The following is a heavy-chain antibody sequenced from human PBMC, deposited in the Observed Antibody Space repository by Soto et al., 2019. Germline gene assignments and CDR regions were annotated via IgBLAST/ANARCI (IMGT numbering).Heavy chain of an antibody. J-gene: IGHJ3*02. Sequence: GGSLRLSCAASGFTVSSNYRSWVRQAPGKGLEWVSVIYSGGSTYYADSVKGRFTISRDNSKNTLYLQMNSLRAEDTAVYYCARDLAGNYYYDSSGNREDAFDIWGQGTMVTVSS. CDR3: ARDLAGNYYYDSSGNREDAFDI. V-gene: IGHV3-53*01. D-gene: IGHD3-22*01. CDR2: IYSGGST. CDR1: GFTVSSNY.